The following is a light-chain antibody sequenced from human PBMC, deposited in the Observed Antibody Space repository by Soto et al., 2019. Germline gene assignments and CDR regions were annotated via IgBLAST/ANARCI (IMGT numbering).Light chain of an antibody. CDR3: QQYENLPT. J-gene: IGKJ5*01. CDR1: QSIASY. Sequence: DIQMTQSPSSLSASVGDRVTITCRASQSIASYLNWYQQKPGKAPKLLIYAASSLQSGVPSRFSGSGSGTDFTLTIRSLQPEDIATYYCQQYENLPTFGQGTRLEIK. CDR2: AAS. V-gene: IGKV1-39*01.